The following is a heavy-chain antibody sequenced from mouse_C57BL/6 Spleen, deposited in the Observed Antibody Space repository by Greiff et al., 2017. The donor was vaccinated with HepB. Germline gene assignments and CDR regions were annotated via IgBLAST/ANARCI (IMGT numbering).Heavy chain of an antibody. CDR3: ASFTTVVATPYFDY. D-gene: IGHD1-1*01. V-gene: IGHV1-81*01. J-gene: IGHJ2*01. CDR1: GYTFTSYG. Sequence: VQVVESGAELARPGASVKLSCKASGYTFTSYGISWVKQRTGQGLEWIGEIYPRSGNTYYNEKFKGKATLTADKSSSTAYMELRSLTSEDSAVYFCASFTTVVATPYFDYWGQGTTLTVSS. CDR2: IYPRSGNT.